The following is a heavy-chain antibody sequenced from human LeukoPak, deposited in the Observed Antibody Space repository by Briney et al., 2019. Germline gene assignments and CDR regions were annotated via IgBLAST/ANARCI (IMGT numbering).Heavy chain of an antibody. D-gene: IGHD1-26*01. CDR2: INPNSGGT. J-gene: IGHJ5*02. V-gene: IGHV1-2*02. CDR3: ARDQSGEWELLSGWWFDP. CDR1: GYTFTGYY. Sequence: ASVEVSCKASGYTFTGYYMHWVRQAPGQGLEWMGWINPNSGGTNYAQKFQGRVTMTRDTSISTAYMELSRLRSDDTAVYYCARDQSGEWELLSGWWFDPWGQGTLVAVSS.